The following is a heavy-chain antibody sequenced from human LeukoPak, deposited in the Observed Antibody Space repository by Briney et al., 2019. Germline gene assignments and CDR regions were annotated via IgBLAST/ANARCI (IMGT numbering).Heavy chain of an antibody. Sequence: GGSLRLSCAASGFSFSSYGMHWVRQAPGKGLEWVAFIRNDGSNKYYADSVKGRFTISRDNSKNTLYLQMDSLRAEDTAVYHCAKDHGIGYYYFMDVWGKGTTVTVSS. CDR1: GFSFSSYG. CDR2: IRNDGSNK. CDR3: AKDHGIGYYYFMDV. D-gene: IGHD3-10*01. V-gene: IGHV3-30*02. J-gene: IGHJ6*03.